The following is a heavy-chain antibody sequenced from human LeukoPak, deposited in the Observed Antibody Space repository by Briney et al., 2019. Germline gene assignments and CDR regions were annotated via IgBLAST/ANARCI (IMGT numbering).Heavy chain of an antibody. J-gene: IGHJ4*02. Sequence: GRSLRLSCAASGFTFSSYAMHWVRQAPGKGLEWAAVISYDGSSKYYADSVKGRFTISRDNSKNTLYLQMNSLRAEDTAMYYCARDECSSTSCYRTKGVDYWGQGTLVTVSS. CDR2: ISYDGSSK. D-gene: IGHD2-2*01. CDR3: ARDECSSTSCYRTKGVDY. CDR1: GFTFSSYA. V-gene: IGHV3-30-3*01.